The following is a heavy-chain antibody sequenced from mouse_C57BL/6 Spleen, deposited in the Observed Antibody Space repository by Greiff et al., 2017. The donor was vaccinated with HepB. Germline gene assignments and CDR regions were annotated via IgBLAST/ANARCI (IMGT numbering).Heavy chain of an antibody. D-gene: IGHD3-1*01. Sequence: EVQRVESGGDLVKPGGSLKLSCAASGFTFSSYGMSWVRQTPDKRLEWVATISSGGSYTYYPDSVKGRFTISRDNAKTTLYLQMSSLKSEDTAMYYCARRGLLGYAMDYWGQGTSVTVSS. J-gene: IGHJ4*01. CDR3: ARRGLLGYAMDY. CDR2: ISSGGSYT. CDR1: GFTFSSYG. V-gene: IGHV5-6*01.